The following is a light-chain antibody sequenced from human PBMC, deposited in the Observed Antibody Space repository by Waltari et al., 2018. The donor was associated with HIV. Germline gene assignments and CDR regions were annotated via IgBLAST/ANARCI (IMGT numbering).Light chain of an antibody. Sequence: EIVLTQSPDTLSLSPGERATPSCTASQSFTSGSLAWYQQKPGRTPRLVISGASSRATGIPDRFSGSGSGTHFTLTINGVEPEDFAVYFCQQYATSPELTFGGGTQLDIK. V-gene: IGKV3-20*01. CDR3: QQYATSPELT. CDR1: QSFTSGS. CDR2: GAS. J-gene: IGKJ4*01.